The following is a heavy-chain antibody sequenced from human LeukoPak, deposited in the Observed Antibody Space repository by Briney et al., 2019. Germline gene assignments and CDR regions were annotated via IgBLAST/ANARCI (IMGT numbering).Heavy chain of an antibody. V-gene: IGHV1-8*01. Sequence: AASVKVSCKASGYTFTSYDINWVRQATGQGLEWMGWMNPNSGNTGYAQKFQGRVTMTRNTSISTAYMELSSLRSEDTAVYYCVRGGIAAAGTWFDPWGQGTLVTVSS. CDR1: GYTFTSYD. CDR2: MNPNSGNT. D-gene: IGHD6-13*01. CDR3: VRGGIAAAGTWFDP. J-gene: IGHJ5*02.